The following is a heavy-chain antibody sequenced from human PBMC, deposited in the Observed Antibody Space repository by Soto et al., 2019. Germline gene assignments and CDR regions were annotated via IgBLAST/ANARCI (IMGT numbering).Heavy chain of an antibody. CDR2: ISYDGSNK. Sequence: GGSLRLSCAASGFTFSSYGMHWVRQAPGKGLEWVAIISYDGSNKYYADSVKGRFTISRDNSKNTLYLQMNSLRAEDTAVYYCAKDRGITMPVDYWGQGTLVTVSS. D-gene: IGHD3-10*01. CDR3: AKDRGITMPVDY. V-gene: IGHV3-30*18. J-gene: IGHJ4*02. CDR1: GFTFSSYG.